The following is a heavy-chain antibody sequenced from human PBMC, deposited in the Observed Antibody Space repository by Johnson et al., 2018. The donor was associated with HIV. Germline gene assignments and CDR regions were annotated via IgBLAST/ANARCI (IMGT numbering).Heavy chain of an antibody. Sequence: VQLVESGGGLVQPGGSLRLSCAASGFTVSSNYMSWVRQAPGKGLEWVANINQDGSENYYVGSLEGRFTISRDNAKTSLYLQMNSLRAEDTAVYYCARTNWNDDAGGAIDIWGQGTTVTVSS. J-gene: IGHJ3*02. CDR2: INQDGSEN. V-gene: IGHV3-7*05. CDR1: GFTVSSNY. CDR3: ARTNWNDDAGGAIDI. D-gene: IGHD1-1*01.